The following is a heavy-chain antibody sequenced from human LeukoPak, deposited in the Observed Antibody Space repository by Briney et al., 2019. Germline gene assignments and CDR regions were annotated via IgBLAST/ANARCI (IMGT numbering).Heavy chain of an antibody. CDR1: GYTFTGYY. CDR3: ARLNYDFWSGYYPHGAFDM. J-gene: IGHJ3*02. D-gene: IGHD3-3*01. Sequence: GASVKVSCKASGYTFTGYYMHWVRQAPGQGLEWMGWTNPHSGGTNYAQRFEGRVTMTRDTSISTAYMELSRLKSDDSAVYYCARLNYDFWSGYYPHGAFDMWGQGTMVTVSS. V-gene: IGHV1-2*02. CDR2: TNPHSGGT.